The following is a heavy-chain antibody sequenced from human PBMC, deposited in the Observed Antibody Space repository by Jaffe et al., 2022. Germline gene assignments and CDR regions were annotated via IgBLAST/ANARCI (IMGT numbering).Heavy chain of an antibody. CDR2: ISGSGGST. V-gene: IGHV3-23*01. Sequence: EVQLLESGGGLVQPGGSLRLSCAASGFTFSSYAMSWVRQAPGKGLEWVSAISGSGGSTYYADSVKGRFTISRDNSKNTLYLQMNSLRAEDTAVYYCAKSTAITMVQGVRFDYWGQGTLVTVSS. J-gene: IGHJ4*02. CDR3: AKSTAITMVQGVRFDY. CDR1: GFTFSSYA. D-gene: IGHD3-10*01.